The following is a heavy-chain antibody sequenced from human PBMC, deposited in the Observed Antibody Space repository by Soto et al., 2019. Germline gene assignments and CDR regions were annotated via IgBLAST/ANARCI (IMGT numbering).Heavy chain of an antibody. J-gene: IGHJ4*02. D-gene: IGHD3-16*02. V-gene: IGHV3-21*01. CDR1: GFTFSSYS. CDR3: ARDGGITFGGVIDHQFDY. CDR2: ISSSSSYI. Sequence: EVQLVESGGGLVKPGGSLRLSCAASGFTFSSYSMNWVRQAPGKGLEWVSSISSSSSYIYYADSVKGRFTISRDNAKNSLYLQMNSLRAEDTAVYYCARDGGITFGGVIDHQFDYWGQGTLVTVSS.